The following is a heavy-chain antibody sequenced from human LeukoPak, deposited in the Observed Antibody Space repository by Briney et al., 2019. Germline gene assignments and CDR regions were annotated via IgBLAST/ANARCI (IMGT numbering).Heavy chain of an antibody. J-gene: IGHJ1*01. Sequence: PGGSLRLSCAASGFTFSTYWMHWVRQAPGKGLVWVSQINTDGNSTTYADSVKGRFTVSRDNSKNTLFLQMNSPRAEDTAVYYCAKDLSVAGEYFQHWGQGTLVTVSS. V-gene: IGHV3-74*01. D-gene: IGHD6-19*01. CDR2: INTDGNST. CDR3: AKDLSVAGEYFQH. CDR1: GFTFSTYW.